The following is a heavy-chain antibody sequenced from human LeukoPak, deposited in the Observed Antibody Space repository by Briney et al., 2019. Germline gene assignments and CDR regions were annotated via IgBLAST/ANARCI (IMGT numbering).Heavy chain of an antibody. CDR1: GGSISSSSYY. V-gene: IGHV4-39*07. D-gene: IGHD1-14*01. CDR3: ARVRNQELYYYYYMDV. CDR2: IYYSGST. Sequence: SETLSLTCTVSGGSISSSSYYWGWIRQPPGRGLEWIGSIYYSGSTYYNPSLKSRVTISVDTSKNQFSLKLSSVTAADTAVYYCARVRNQELYYYYYMDVWGKGTTVTVSS. J-gene: IGHJ6*03.